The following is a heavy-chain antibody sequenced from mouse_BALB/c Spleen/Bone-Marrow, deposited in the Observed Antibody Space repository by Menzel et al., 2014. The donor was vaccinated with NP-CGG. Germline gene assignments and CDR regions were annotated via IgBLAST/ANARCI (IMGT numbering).Heavy chain of an antibody. V-gene: IGHV1S81*02. Sequence: QVQLQQPGPELVKPGASVNLPRKASAYNFISYWTHWVKQKPGQCLEWIGEINPGNGRTNYNEKFKNKATLTIDKSSSTAYMQLGRLASDDSAVYYCTRWGKGYFEVGGAGTTVTVSS. J-gene: IGHJ1*01. D-gene: IGHD1-3*01. CDR3: TRWGKGYFEV. CDR2: INPGNGRT. CDR1: AYNFISYW.